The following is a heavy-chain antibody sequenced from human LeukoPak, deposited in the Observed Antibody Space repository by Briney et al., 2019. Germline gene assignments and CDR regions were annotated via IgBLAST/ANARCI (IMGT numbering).Heavy chain of an antibody. J-gene: IGHJ3*02. CDR3: AREVWCSGDTCYRYAFDI. D-gene: IGHD2-15*01. V-gene: IGHV1-18*01. Sequence: ASVRVSCKASGYPFSDYGIIWVRQAPGQGLEWMAYVSPYNGKTEYAQKIQGRVTVATDTSTSTACMELRNLRSDDTALYYCAREVWCSGDTCYRYAFDIWGQGTMVTVSS. CDR2: VSPYNGKT. CDR1: GYPFSDYG.